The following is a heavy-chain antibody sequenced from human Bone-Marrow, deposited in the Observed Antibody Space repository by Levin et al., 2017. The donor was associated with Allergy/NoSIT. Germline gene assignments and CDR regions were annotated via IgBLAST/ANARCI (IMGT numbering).Heavy chain of an antibody. D-gene: IGHD2-2*01. Sequence: PGGSLRLSCAASGFTFSTFSMNWVRQAPGRGLEWVSSISDSSGFIFYADSVKGRFTISRDNAKNSLHLQMNSLRAEDTAMYYCARESVVAADDDSYSYMDVWGKGTTVTVSS. CDR1: GFTFSTFS. CDR3: ARESVVAADDDSYSYMDV. V-gene: IGHV3-21*01. CDR2: ISDSSGFI. J-gene: IGHJ6*03.